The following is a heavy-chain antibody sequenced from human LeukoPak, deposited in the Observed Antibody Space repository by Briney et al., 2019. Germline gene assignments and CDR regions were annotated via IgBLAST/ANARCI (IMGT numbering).Heavy chain of an antibody. CDR1: GGSIGSYY. CDR2: IYYSGST. CDR3: ARSIMITFGGVIDNSWFDP. J-gene: IGHJ5*02. Sequence: SDTLSLTCTVSGGSIGSYYWSWIRQPPEKGLEWIGNIYYSGSTNYNPSLKSRVTISIDTSKMQFSLKLSSVTAADTAVYYCARSIMITFGGVIDNSWFDPWGQGTLVTVSS. D-gene: IGHD3-16*02. V-gene: IGHV4-59*07.